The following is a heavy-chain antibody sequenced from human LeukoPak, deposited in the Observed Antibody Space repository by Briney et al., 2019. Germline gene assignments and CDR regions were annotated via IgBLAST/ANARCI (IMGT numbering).Heavy chain of an antibody. D-gene: IGHD3-22*01. Sequence: SETLSLTCAVYGGSFSGYYWSWIRQPPGKGLEWIGEINHSGSTNYNPSLKSRVTISVDTSKNQFSLKLSSVTAADTAVYYCARDYYDSSGYEAIAFDIWGQGTMVTVSS. CDR1: GGSFSGYY. CDR2: INHSGST. CDR3: ARDYYDSSGYEAIAFDI. J-gene: IGHJ3*02. V-gene: IGHV4-34*01.